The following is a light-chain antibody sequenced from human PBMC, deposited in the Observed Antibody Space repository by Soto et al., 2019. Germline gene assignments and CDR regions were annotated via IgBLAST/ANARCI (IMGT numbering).Light chain of an antibody. Sequence: QSALIQPASVSGPPGQSITIFCPGTSSDVGGYNYVCWYQQHPGKAPKLMIYDVSNRPSGVSNRFSGSKSGNTASLTISGLQAEDEADYYCSSYTSSSTYVFGTGTKVTVL. V-gene: IGLV2-14*01. CDR1: SSDVGGYNY. CDR3: SSYTSSSTYV. J-gene: IGLJ1*01. CDR2: DVS.